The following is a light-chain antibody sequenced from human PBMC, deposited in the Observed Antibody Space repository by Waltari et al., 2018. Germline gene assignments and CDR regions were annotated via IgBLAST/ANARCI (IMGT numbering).Light chain of an antibody. CDR1: SSNIGSST. CDR3: AAWDDSLNGPYV. V-gene: IGLV1-44*01. J-gene: IGLJ1*01. Sequence: QSVLTQPPSASGTPGKRVTIYCSGSSSNIGSSTVNWYQQLPGTAPKLLIYTNNQRPSGVPDRFSGSKSGTSASLAISGLQSEDEADYYCAAWDDSLNGPYVFGTGTKVTVL. CDR2: TNN.